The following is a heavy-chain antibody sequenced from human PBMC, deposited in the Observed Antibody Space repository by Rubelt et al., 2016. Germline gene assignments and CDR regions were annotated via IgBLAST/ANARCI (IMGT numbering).Heavy chain of an antibody. CDR2: ISYSGST. V-gene: IGHV4-31*03. CDR3: ASDFGVRLPGFQH. Sequence: QVQLQESGPGLVKPSQTLSLTCTVSGGSISSGSFYWSWLRQHPGKGLEWIGYISYSGSTDYNPSLKSRVTISVDTSKNQFSLKLGPVTAGDTAVYYCASDFGVRLPGFQHWGQGTLVTVSS. CDR1: GGSISSGSFY. D-gene: IGHD3-10*01. J-gene: IGHJ1*01.